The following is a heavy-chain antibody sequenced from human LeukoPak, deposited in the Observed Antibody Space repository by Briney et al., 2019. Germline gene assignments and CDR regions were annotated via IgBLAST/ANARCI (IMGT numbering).Heavy chain of an antibody. Sequence: PSETLSLTCAVYGWSFSGYYWSWIRQPPGKGLEWIGEINHSGSTNYNPSPKRRVTISVDTSKKQFSLKLSSVTAADTAVYYCARGKAAVAGILIDYWGQGTLVTVSS. D-gene: IGHD6-19*01. CDR1: GWSFSGYY. V-gene: IGHV4-34*01. CDR2: INHSGST. CDR3: ARGKAAVAGILIDY. J-gene: IGHJ4*02.